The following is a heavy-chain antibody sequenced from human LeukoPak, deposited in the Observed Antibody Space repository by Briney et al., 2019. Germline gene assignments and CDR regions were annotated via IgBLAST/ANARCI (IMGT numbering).Heavy chain of an antibody. CDR2: ISYSGST. CDR1: GGSFSSYY. V-gene: IGHV4-59*01. J-gene: IGHJ5*02. CDR3: AREGTAGTNLNWFDP. Sequence: SETLSLTCTVFGGSFSSYYWIWIRQPPGKGLEWIGYISYSGSTNFNPSLKSRVTISVDTSKNQFSLKLSSVTAADTAVYYCAREGTAGTNLNWFDPWGQGTLVTVSS. D-gene: IGHD1-1*01.